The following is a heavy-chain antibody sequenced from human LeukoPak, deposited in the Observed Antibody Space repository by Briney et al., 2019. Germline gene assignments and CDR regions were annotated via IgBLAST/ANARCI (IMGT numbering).Heavy chain of an antibody. D-gene: IGHD5-12*01. J-gene: IGHJ4*02. CDR3: ARAGVATITVDY. CDR1: GGFISSYY. V-gene: IGHV4-59*01. Sequence: SETLSLTCTVSGGFISSYYWSWIRQPPGKGLEWIGYIYYSGSTNYNPSLKSRVTISVDTSKNQFSLKLSSVTAADTAVYYCARAGVATITVDYWGQGTLVTVSS. CDR2: IYYSGST.